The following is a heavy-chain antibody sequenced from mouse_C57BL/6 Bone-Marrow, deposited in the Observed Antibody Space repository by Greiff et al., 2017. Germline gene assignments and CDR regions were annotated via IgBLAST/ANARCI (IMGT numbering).Heavy chain of an antibody. CDR2: INPNSGGT. J-gene: IGHJ3*01. D-gene: IGHD1-1*01. Sequence: VQLQQSGPELVKPGASVKISCKASGYTFTDYYMNWVKQSHGQSLEWIGDINPNSGGTSYNQKFKGKATLTVDKSSSTPYMELRSLTSGDSAVYYCITAYWGQGTLVTVSA. CDR1: GYTFTDYY. V-gene: IGHV1-26*01. CDR3: ITAY.